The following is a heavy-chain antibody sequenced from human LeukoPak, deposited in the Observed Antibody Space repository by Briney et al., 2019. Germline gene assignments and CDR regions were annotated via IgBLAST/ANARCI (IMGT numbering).Heavy chain of an antibody. V-gene: IGHV3-48*03. J-gene: IGHJ4*02. Sequence: PGGSLRLSCVVSGFTFSSYEMNCVRQARGKGLEWLSHMRRCGSSIQYADSVKGRFTISRDNANNSLYLQMKSLRAEDTAVYYCARTRDGSFDYWGQGTLVPVSS. CDR3: ARTRDGSFDY. CDR2: MRRCGSSI. D-gene: IGHD5-24*01. CDR1: GFTFSSYE.